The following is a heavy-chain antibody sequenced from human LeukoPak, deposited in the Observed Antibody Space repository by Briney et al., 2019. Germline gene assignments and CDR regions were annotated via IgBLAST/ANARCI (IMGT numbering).Heavy chain of an antibody. D-gene: IGHD1-26*01. J-gene: IGHJ4*02. Sequence: GGSLRLSCAASGFTVSSNYMSWVRQAPGKGLEWVSVIYSGGSTYYSDSVKGRFTISRNNSKNTLHLQMNSLRAEDTAVYYCAREGPVGAATRGGFDYWGQRTLVTVHS. V-gene: IGHV3-66*02. CDR2: IYSGGST. CDR1: GFTVSSNY. CDR3: AREGPVGAATRGGFDY.